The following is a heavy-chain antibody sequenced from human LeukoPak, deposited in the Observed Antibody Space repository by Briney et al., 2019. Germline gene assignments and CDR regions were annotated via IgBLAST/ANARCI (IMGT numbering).Heavy chain of an antibody. Sequence: GGSLRLSCAASGFDLNTYEMNWVRQAPGKGLEWIADITISGQTKNYADSVKGRFTISRNNARTSLYLQMNSLRVEDTGVYYCARGDPHADRWGQGTLVTVSS. V-gene: IGHV3-48*03. J-gene: IGHJ5*02. CDR2: ITISGQTK. CDR1: GFDLNTYE. CDR3: ARGDPHADR.